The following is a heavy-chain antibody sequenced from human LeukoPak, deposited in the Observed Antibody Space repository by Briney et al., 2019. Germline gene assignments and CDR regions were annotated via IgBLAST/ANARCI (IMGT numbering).Heavy chain of an antibody. Sequence: GGTLRLSCAASRFTFSDYGMSWVRQAPGRGLEWVSAISGSGGTTYYAVSVKGRFTISRDNSKNTLYLQMNSLRAEDTAVYYCAKSTEITVIVVVHAFDIWGHGTMVTVSS. J-gene: IGHJ3*02. CDR1: RFTFSDYG. CDR2: ISGSGGTT. D-gene: IGHD3-22*01. V-gene: IGHV3-23*01. CDR3: AKSTEITVIVVVHAFDI.